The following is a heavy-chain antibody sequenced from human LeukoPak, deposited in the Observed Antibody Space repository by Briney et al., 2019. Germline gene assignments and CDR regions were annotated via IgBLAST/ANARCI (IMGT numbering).Heavy chain of an antibody. D-gene: IGHD7-27*01. CDR2: ISSSGST. J-gene: IGHJ5*02. CDR3: ARAPGDNWCDI. Sequence: SKTLSLTCTVSGGSISSYYWSWIRQPPGKGLEWIGFISSSGSTNYNPFLKSRVSISVDTSKKQFFLNLSSLTAADTAVYYCARAPGDNWCDIWGQGTLVIVPS. CDR1: GGSISSYY. V-gene: IGHV4-4*09.